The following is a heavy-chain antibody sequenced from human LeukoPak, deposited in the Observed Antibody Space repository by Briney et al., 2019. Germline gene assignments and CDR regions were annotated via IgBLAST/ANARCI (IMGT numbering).Heavy chain of an antibody. J-gene: IGHJ3*02. D-gene: IGHD3-9*01. CDR3: ARDRYDILTGYSSHAFDI. CDR2: IYYSGST. V-gene: IGHV4-59*12. Sequence: SETLSLTCTVSGGSISSYYWSWIRQPPGKGLEWIGYIYYSGSTNYNPSLKSRVTISVDTSKNQFSLKPSSVTAADTAVYYCARDRYDILTGYSSHAFDIWGQGTMVTVSS. CDR1: GGSISSYY.